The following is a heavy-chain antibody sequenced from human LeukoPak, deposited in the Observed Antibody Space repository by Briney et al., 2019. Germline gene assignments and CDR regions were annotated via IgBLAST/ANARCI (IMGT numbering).Heavy chain of an antibody. J-gene: IGHJ3*02. CDR3: ARGGAPGGFDI. CDR2: IKQDGSEK. CDR1: GFTFCAHL. Sequence: GGSLRLSCAASGFTFCAHLLFWVRQAPGKGLEWVASIKQDGSEKYYVDSVKGRFTFSRDNAKNSMYLQMNSLRAEDAAVYYCARGGAPGGFDIWGQGTMVTVSS. D-gene: IGHD4-23*01. V-gene: IGHV3-7*01.